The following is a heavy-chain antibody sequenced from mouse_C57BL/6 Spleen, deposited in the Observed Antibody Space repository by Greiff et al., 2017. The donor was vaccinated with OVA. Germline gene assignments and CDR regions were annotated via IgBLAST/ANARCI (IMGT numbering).Heavy chain of an antibody. CDR3: ARLGRGYFDY. J-gene: IGHJ2*01. CDR2: ISSGSSTI. D-gene: IGHD4-1*01. Sequence: EVQRVESGGGLVKPGGSLKLSCAASGFTFSGYGMHWVRQAPEKGLEWVAYISSGSSTIYYADTVKGRFTISRDNAKNTLFLQMTSLRSEDTAMYYCARLGRGYFDYWGQGTTLTVSS. V-gene: IGHV5-17*01. CDR1: GFTFSGYG.